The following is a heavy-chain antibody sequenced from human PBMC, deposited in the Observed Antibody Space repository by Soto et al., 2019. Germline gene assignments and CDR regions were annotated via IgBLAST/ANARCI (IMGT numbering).Heavy chain of an antibody. CDR3: ARELHYDSSGYIDY. CDR1: GFTFSSYG. Sequence: GGSLRLSCAASGFTFSSYGMHWVRQAPGKGLEWVAVIWYDGSKKYYADSVKGRFTISRDNSKNTLYLQMNSLRAEDTAVYYCARELHYDSSGYIDYWGQGTLVTVSS. CDR2: IWYDGSKK. J-gene: IGHJ4*02. V-gene: IGHV3-33*01. D-gene: IGHD3-22*01.